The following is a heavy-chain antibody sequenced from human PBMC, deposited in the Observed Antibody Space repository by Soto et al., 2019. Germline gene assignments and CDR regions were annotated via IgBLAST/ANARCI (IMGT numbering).Heavy chain of an antibody. D-gene: IGHD3-10*01. CDR1: GFSLSDHY. J-gene: IGHJ4*02. V-gene: IGHV3-11*01. CDR3: AGDPYYYASNY. Sequence: GGSLRLSCAASGFSLSDHYMTWIRQAPGKGLEWVSYISGGGSTIYYADSVKGRFTVSRDNAKNSLYLQMDSLRAEDTAVYYCAGDPYYYASNYWGQGALVTVSS. CDR2: ISGGGSTI.